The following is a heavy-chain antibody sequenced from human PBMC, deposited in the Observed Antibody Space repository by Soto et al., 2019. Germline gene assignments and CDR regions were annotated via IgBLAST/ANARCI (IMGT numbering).Heavy chain of an antibody. CDR1: GYSFTSYW. Sequence: GESLKISCKGSGYSFTSYWISWVRQMPGKGLEWMGRTDPSDSYTNYSPSFQGHVTVSADKSISTAYLQWSSLKASDTAMYYCARGYYYDSSGYYYYFDYWGQGTLVTVSS. CDR2: TDPSDSYT. D-gene: IGHD3-22*01. V-gene: IGHV5-10-1*01. J-gene: IGHJ4*02. CDR3: ARGYYYDSSGYYYYFDY.